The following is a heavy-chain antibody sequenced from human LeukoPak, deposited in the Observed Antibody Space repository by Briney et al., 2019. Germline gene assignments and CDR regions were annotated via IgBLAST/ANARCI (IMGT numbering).Heavy chain of an antibody. CDR1: GGSVSSGSYY. V-gene: IGHV4-61*01. D-gene: IGHD2-21*02. J-gene: IGHJ4*02. Sequence: PSETLSLTCTVSGGSVSSGSYYWRWIRQPPGKGLEWIGYIYHSGSTNYNPSLKSRVTISVDTSKNQFSLMLSSVTAADTAVYYCARYSAPVTSIDYWGQGTLVTVSS. CDR3: ARYSAPVTSIDY. CDR2: IYHSGST.